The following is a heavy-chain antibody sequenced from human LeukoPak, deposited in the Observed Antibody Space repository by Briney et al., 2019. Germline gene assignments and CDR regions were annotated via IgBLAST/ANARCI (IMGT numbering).Heavy chain of an antibody. D-gene: IGHD3-10*01. CDR1: GGSISSSSYY. CDR3: ASLWFGELFDGNNDY. CDR2: IYYSGST. V-gene: IGHV4-39*07. J-gene: IGHJ4*02. Sequence: SETLSLTCTVSGGSISSSSYYWGWIRQPPGKGLEWIGSIYYSGSTYYNPSLKSRVTISVDTSKNQFSLKLSSVTAADTAVYYCASLWFGELFDGNNDYWGQGTLVTVSS.